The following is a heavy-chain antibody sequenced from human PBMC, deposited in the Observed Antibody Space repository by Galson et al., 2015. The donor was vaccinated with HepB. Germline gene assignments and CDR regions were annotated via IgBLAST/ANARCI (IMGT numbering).Heavy chain of an antibody. CDR2: INTYNRNT. CDR3: ARGAFVVVIDSIQNNWFGP. D-gene: IGHD2-15*01. Sequence: SVKVSCKASGYTFSSYSITWVRQAPGQGLEWMGWINTYNRNTDHAWKFQGRVTMTTDTSTSTAFMELRSLRSDDTAVYYCARGAFVVVIDSIQNNWFGPWGQGTLVTVSS. J-gene: IGHJ5*02. V-gene: IGHV1-18*01. CDR1: GYTFSSYS.